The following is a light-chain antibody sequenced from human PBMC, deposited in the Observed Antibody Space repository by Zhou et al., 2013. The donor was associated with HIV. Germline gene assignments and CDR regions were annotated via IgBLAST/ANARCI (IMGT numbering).Light chain of an antibody. CDR2: DAT. J-gene: IGKJ1*01. CDR1: QSLSSY. Sequence: EIVLTQSPVTLSLSPGERATLSCRASQSLSSYLAWYQQKPGQAPRLLIHDATNRATGIPARFSGSGSGTDFTLTISRLEPEDFAVYYCQQYGSSPWTFGQGTKVEIK. V-gene: IGKV3-20*01. CDR3: QQYGSSPWT.